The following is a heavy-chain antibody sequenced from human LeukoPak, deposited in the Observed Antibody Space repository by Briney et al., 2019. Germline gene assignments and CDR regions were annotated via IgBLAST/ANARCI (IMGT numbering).Heavy chain of an antibody. D-gene: IGHD3-22*01. CDR1: GGSISSHY. J-gene: IGHJ3*02. CDR2: IYYSGST. Sequence: PSETLSLTCTVSGGSISSHYWSWIRQPPGKGLEWIGYIYYSGSTNYNPSLKSRVTISVDTSKNQFSLKLSSVTAADTAVYYCARHSGYSNAFDIWGQGTMVTVSS. V-gene: IGHV4-59*11. CDR3: ARHSGYSNAFDI.